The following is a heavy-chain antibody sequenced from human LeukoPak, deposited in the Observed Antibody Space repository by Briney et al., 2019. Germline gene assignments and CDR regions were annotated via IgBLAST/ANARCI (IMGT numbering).Heavy chain of an antibody. Sequence: SETLSLTCTVSGGSISSSSYYWGWIRQPPGKGLEWIGSIYYSGSTYYNPSLKSRVTISVDTSKNQFSLKLSSVTAADTAVYYCARDSPGYSYGYNFDYWGQGTLVTVSS. J-gene: IGHJ4*02. D-gene: IGHD5-18*01. CDR3: ARDSPGYSYGYNFDY. CDR2: IYYSGST. CDR1: GGSISSSSYY. V-gene: IGHV4-39*07.